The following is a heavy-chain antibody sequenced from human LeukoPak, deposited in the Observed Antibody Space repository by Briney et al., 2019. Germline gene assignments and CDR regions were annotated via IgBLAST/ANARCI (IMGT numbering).Heavy chain of an antibody. V-gene: IGHV3-74*01. CDR1: GFTFSSYW. CDR3: ARDGPSYYYDSSGYYT. J-gene: IGHJ5*02. Sequence: GGSLRLSCAASGFTFSSYWMHWVRQAPGKGLVWVSRINCDGSSTSYADSVKGRFTISRDNAKNTLYLQMNSLRAEDTAVYYCARDGPSYYYDSSGYYTWGQGTLVTVSS. CDR2: INCDGSST. D-gene: IGHD3-22*01.